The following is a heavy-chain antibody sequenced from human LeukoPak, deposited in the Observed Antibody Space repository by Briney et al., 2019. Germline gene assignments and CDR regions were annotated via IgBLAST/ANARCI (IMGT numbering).Heavy chain of an antibody. V-gene: IGHV3-20*04. Sequence: GGSLRLSCAASGFTFDDYAMNWVRQAPGKGLEWVSGINWNGGNTAYADSVKGRFTISRDNAKNSLYLQMNSLRAEDTAVYYCASGPSLYYFDYWGQGTLVTVSS. CDR2: INWNGGNT. CDR1: GFTFDDYA. J-gene: IGHJ4*02. CDR3: ASGPSLYYFDY.